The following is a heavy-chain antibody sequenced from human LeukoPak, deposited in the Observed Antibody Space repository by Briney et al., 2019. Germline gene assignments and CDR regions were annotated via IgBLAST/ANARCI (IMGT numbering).Heavy chain of an antibody. V-gene: IGHV1-46*01. Sequence: GASVKVSCKASGYTFTNYHMHWVRQAPGQGLEWMGINNPSDGITSYALKFEGRVTMTRDMSTSTVYVELSSLRSEDTAVYYCARYGHSPYFDSWGQGTLVTVSS. CDR2: NNPSDGIT. CDR3: ARYGHSPYFDS. CDR1: GYTFTNYH. D-gene: IGHD3-10*01. J-gene: IGHJ4*02.